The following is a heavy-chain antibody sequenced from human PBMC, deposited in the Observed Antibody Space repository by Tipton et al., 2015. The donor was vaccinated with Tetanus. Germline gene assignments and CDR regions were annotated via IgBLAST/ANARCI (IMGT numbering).Heavy chain of an antibody. V-gene: IGHV1-8*01. D-gene: IGHD1-1*01. CDR1: GGTFRSYA. J-gene: IGHJ6*02. CDR2: MNPASGNT. Sequence: QLVQSGAEVKKPGSSVRVSCKTSGGTFRSYAISWVRQARGQGPEWMGWMNPASGNTGYAQKFQGRVTMTRDTSMSTAFMEVTRLGSEDTAIYHYASALRATTRVGFQYHSYYRMEVWGHGATVPVSS. CDR3: ASALRATTRVGFQYHSYYRMEV.